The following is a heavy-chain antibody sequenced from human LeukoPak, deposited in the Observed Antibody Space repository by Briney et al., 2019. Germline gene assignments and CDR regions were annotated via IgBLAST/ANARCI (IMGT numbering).Heavy chain of an antibody. CDR1: GFTFCDYY. CDR2: ISSSGSTI. Sequence: PGGPLRLSCAASGFTFCDYYMSWIRQAPGKGLEWVSYISSSGSTIYYADSVKGRFTISRDNAKNSLYLQMNSLRAEDTAVYYCATNGRYDILTGSDYWGQGTLVTVSS. V-gene: IGHV3-11*01. D-gene: IGHD3-9*01. J-gene: IGHJ4*02. CDR3: ATNGRYDILTGSDY.